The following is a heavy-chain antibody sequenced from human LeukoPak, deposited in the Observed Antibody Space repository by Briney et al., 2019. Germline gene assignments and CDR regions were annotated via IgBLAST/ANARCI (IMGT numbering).Heavy chain of an antibody. Sequence: GASVPDSLQSSVYTFTNYGISWVRQAPGQGLEWMGWISDYNGNTNYAQKFHGRVTMTADTSTSTAYMELRSLRSDDTAVYYCARNPATALDYWGQGTLVTVSS. D-gene: IGHD1-26*01. CDR2: ISDYNGNT. CDR1: VYTFTNYG. V-gene: IGHV1-18*01. J-gene: IGHJ4*02. CDR3: ARNPATALDY.